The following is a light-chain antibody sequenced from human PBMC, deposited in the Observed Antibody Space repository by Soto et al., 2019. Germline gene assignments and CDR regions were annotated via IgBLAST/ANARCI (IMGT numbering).Light chain of an antibody. J-gene: IGKJ1*01. V-gene: IGKV1-39*01. CDR1: QRISTH. CDR3: QQSYSTPRP. Sequence: DIQMTQSPSSLSASVGDRVTITCRASQRISTHLNWYQQKPGKAPNLLIYAAYNLQSGLPSRFSGSGSGTDFTLTISSLQPEDFATYYCQQSYSTPRPFGQGTKV. CDR2: AAY.